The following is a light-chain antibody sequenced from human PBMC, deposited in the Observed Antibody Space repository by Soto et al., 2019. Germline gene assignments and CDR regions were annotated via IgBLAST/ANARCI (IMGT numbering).Light chain of an antibody. CDR3: QQRSSWPFT. Sequence: DIQMTQSPSSLSASVGDRVTITCRASQSITNYLNWYQQKPEKAPKLLIYAASSLQSGVPSRFSGSGSGTDFTLTISSLEPEDFAVYYCQQRSSWPFTFGPGTKVDIK. CDR1: QSITNY. J-gene: IGKJ3*01. CDR2: AAS. V-gene: IGKV1-39*01.